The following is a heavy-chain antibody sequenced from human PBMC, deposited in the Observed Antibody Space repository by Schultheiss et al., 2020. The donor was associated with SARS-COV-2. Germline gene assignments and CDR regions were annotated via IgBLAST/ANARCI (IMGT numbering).Heavy chain of an antibody. Sequence: SETLSLTCTVSGGSISSYYWSWIRQPPGKGLEWIGYIYYSGSTNYNPSLKSRVTISVDTSKNQFSLKLSSVTAADTAVYYCARVSLRRGLGSYYYYYGMDVWGQGTTVTVSS. CDR3: ARVSLRRGLGSYYYYYGMDV. D-gene: IGHD3-10*01. CDR2: IYYSGST. CDR1: GGSISSYY. J-gene: IGHJ6*02. V-gene: IGHV4-59*01.